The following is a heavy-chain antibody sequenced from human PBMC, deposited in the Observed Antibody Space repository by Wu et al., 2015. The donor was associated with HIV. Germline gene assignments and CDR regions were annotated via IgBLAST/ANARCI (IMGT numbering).Heavy chain of an antibody. J-gene: IGHJ6*02. CDR2: INPNSGGT. CDR3: ARSYYYGSGSEHYYYYYGMDV. Sequence: QVQLVQSGAEVKKPGASVKVSCKASGYTFIDYYMHWVRQAPGQGLEWMGWINPNSGGTNYAQKFQGRVTMTRDTSISTAHMDLSRLRSDDTAVYYCARSYYYGSGSEHYYYYYGMDVVGPRDHGHRLL. V-gene: IGHV1-2*02. CDR1: GYTFIDYY. D-gene: IGHD3-10*01.